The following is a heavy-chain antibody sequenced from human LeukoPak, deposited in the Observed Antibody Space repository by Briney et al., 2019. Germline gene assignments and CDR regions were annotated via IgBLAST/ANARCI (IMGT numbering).Heavy chain of an antibody. D-gene: IGHD3-10*01. CDR2: IYPGDSDT. Sequence: GESLKISCKGSGYSFTSYWIGWVRQMPGKGLEWMGIIYPGDSDTRYSPSFQGQVTISADKSISTAYLQWSSLKASDTAMYYCARQPWFGELLLYYFDYWGQGTPVTVSS. J-gene: IGHJ4*02. CDR1: GYSFTSYW. V-gene: IGHV5-51*01. CDR3: ARQPWFGELLLYYFDY.